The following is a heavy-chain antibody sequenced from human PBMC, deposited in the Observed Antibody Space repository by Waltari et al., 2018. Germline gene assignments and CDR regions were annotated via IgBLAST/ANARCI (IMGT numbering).Heavy chain of an antibody. J-gene: IGHJ5*02. CDR1: GGSFSGSY. CDR2: INHSGST. V-gene: IGHV4-34*01. CDR3: ARIMTTVKGWFDP. D-gene: IGHD4-4*01. Sequence: QVQLQQWGAGLLKPSETLSLTCAVYGGSFSGSYWSWIRQPPGKGLEWIGEINHSGSTNYNPSLKSRVTISVDTSKNQFSLKLSSVTAADTAVYYCARIMTTVKGWFDPWGQGTLVTVSS.